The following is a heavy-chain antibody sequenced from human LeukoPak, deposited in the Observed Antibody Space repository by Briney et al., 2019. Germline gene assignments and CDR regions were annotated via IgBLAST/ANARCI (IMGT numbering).Heavy chain of an antibody. J-gene: IGHJ4*02. V-gene: IGHV3-21*01. Sequence: GGSLRLSCAASGFTFSSYSMNWVRQAPGKGLEWVSSISSSSSYIYYADSVKGRFTISRDNAKNSLYLQMNSLRAEDTAVYYCARAGVEMATIQDYWGQGTLVTVSS. CDR2: ISSSSSYI. D-gene: IGHD5-24*01. CDR3: ARAGVEMATIQDY. CDR1: GFTFSSYS.